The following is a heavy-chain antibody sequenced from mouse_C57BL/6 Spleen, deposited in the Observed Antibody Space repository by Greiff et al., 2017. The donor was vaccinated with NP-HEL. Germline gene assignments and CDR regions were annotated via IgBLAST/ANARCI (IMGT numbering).Heavy chain of an antibody. V-gene: IGHV1-81*01. D-gene: IGHD1-1*01. Sequence: QVQLQQSGAELARPGASVKLSCKASGYTFTSYGISWVKQRTGQGLEWIGEIYPRSGNTYYNEKFKGKATLTADKSSSTAYMELRSLTSEDSAVYFCAREEEGVYYYGRGAYWGQGTLVTVSA. CDR2: IYPRSGNT. CDR1: GYTFTSYG. CDR3: AREEEGVYYYGRGAY. J-gene: IGHJ3*01.